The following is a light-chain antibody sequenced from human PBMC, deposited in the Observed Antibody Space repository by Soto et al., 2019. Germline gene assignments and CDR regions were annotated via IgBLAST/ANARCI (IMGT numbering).Light chain of an antibody. CDR3: SSYTSSSTLVV. Sequence: QSVLTQPASVSGSPGQSITISCTGTSSDVGGYNYVSWYQQHPGKAPKLMIYDVSHRPSGVSNRFSGSKSGNTASLTISGFQAEDEADYYCSSYTSSSTLVVFGGGTKLTVL. CDR2: DVS. V-gene: IGLV2-14*01. J-gene: IGLJ2*01. CDR1: SSDVGGYNY.